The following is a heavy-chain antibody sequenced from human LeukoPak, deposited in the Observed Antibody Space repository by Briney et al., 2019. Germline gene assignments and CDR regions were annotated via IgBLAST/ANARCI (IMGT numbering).Heavy chain of an antibody. D-gene: IGHD5-12*01. Sequence: GGSLRLSCAASGFTFSTYAMSWVRQAPGKGLEWVSRISGSGGTTYYADSVMGRFTISRDDSKSTLYLQMNSVRGDDTAMYYCAKRLGDYWGQGTLVTVSS. J-gene: IGHJ4*02. V-gene: IGHV3-23*01. CDR1: GFTFSTYA. CDR3: AKRLGDY. CDR2: ISGSGGTT.